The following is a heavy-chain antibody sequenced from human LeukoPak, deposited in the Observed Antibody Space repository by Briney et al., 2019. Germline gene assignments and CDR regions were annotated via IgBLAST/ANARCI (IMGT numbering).Heavy chain of an antibody. CDR2: ISGSGGST. CDR1: GFTFSSYA. Sequence: GGSLRLSCAASGFTFSSYAMSWVRQAPGKGLEWVSAISGSGGSTYYADSVKGRFTISRDNSKNTLYLQMNSLRAEDTAVYYCARDLVVSVGSPSDYYYYGMDVWGQGTTVTVSS. J-gene: IGHJ6*02. CDR3: ARDLVVSVGSPSDYYYYGMDV. V-gene: IGHV3-23*01. D-gene: IGHD2/OR15-2a*01.